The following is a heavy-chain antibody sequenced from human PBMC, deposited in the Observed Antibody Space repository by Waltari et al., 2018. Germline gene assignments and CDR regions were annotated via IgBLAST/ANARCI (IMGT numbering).Heavy chain of an antibody. V-gene: IGHV3-43D*04. Sequence: EVRLEESGGGVVQPGGSLRLSCAASGFTFDDFAMHWVRQAPGKGLEWVSLITWDGRSTYYADSVKGRFAISRDNGKDFLYLQMNSLRPEDTALYYCVKEAAGYDSLIANGLDVWGQGTTVTVSS. CDR1: GFTFDDFA. D-gene: IGHD3-9*01. CDR3: VKEAAGYDSLIANGLDV. J-gene: IGHJ6*02. CDR2: ITWDGRST.